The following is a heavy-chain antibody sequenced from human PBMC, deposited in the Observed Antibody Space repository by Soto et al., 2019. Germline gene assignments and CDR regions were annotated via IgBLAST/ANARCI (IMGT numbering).Heavy chain of an antibody. CDR1: GFTFSSYW. V-gene: IGHV3-74*01. J-gene: IGHJ3*02. CDR3: ARELGQAHDAFDI. D-gene: IGHD7-27*01. Sequence: GESLKISCAASGFTFSSYWMHWVRQAPGKGLVWVSRINSDGSSTSYADSVKGRFTISRDNAKNTLYLQMNSLRAEDTAVYYCARELGQAHDAFDIWGQGTMVTVSS. CDR2: INSDGSST.